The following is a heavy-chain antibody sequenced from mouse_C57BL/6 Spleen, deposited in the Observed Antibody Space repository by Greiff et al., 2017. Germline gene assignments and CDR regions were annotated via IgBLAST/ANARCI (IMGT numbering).Heavy chain of an antibody. CDR2: INPNNGGT. V-gene: IGHV1-18*01. CDR3: ARELRLPYYAMDY. J-gene: IGHJ4*01. CDR1: GYTFTDYN. Sequence: VQLQQSGPELVKPGASVKIPCKASGYTFTDYNMDWVKQSHGKSLEWIGDINPNNGGTIYNQKFTGKATLTVDKSSSTAYMELRSLTSEDTAVYYCARELRLPYYAMDYWGQGTSVTVAS. D-gene: IGHD3-2*02.